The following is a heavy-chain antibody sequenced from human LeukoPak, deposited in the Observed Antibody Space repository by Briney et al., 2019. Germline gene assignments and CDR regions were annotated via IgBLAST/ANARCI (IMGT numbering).Heavy chain of an antibody. CDR2: INPNSGGT. Sequence: GASVKVSCKASGYIFTGFYMHWVRQAPGQGLEWMGWINPNSGGTNYAQKFQGRVTMTRDTSISTACMELSRLRSDDTVVYYCARSGYSSGWPFDYWGQGTLVTVSS. CDR1: GYIFTGFY. D-gene: IGHD6-19*01. J-gene: IGHJ4*02. CDR3: ARSGYSSGWPFDY. V-gene: IGHV1-2*02.